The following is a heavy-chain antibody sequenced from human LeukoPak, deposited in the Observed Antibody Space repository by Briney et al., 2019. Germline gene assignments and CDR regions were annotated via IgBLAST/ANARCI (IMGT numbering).Heavy chain of an antibody. CDR2: IDPHSGGT. V-gene: IGHV1-2*02. CDR1: GYTFTDYY. Sequence: GASVKVSCRASGYTFTDYYMSWVRQAPGHGLAWMGWIDPHSGGTKYAQKFQGRVTMTRDTSISAAYMELSRLRFDDTAVYYCAREYYDSSGRKHAFDIWGQGTMVTVSS. CDR3: AREYYDSSGRKHAFDI. J-gene: IGHJ3*02. D-gene: IGHD3-22*01.